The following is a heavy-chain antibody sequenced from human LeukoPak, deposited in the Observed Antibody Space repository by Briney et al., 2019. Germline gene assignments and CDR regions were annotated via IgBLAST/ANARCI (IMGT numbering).Heavy chain of an antibody. V-gene: IGHV4-59*01. J-gene: IGHJ4*02. CDR2: IYYSGST. Sequence: SETLSLTCTVSGGSINSYYWSWIRQPPGKGLEWIGYIYYSGSTNYNPSLKSRVTISVDTSKNQFSLKLSSVTAADTAVYYCAAENRGLFDYWGQGTLVTVSS. CDR1: GGSINSYY. D-gene: IGHD3-10*01. CDR3: AAENRGLFDY.